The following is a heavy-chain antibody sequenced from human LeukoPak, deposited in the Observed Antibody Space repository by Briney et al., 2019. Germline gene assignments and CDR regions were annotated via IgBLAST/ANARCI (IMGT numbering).Heavy chain of an antibody. Sequence: ASVKVSCKASGGTFSSYAISWVRQAPGQGLEWMGGIIPIFGTANYAQKFQGRVTITTDESASTAYMELSSLRSEDTAVYYCAREHDYGLDYWGQGTLVTVSS. CDR3: AREHDYGLDY. D-gene: IGHD4-17*01. J-gene: IGHJ4*02. V-gene: IGHV1-69*05. CDR2: IIPIFGTA. CDR1: GGTFSSYA.